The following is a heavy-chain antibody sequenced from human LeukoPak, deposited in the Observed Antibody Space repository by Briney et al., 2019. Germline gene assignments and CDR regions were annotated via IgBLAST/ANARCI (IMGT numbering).Heavy chain of an antibody. CDR3: ARTGYSYGLPQYYYYGMDV. CDR2: TYYSGST. CDR1: GGSISSYY. J-gene: IGHJ6*02. V-gene: IGHV4-59*01. D-gene: IGHD5-18*01. Sequence: SETLSLTCTVSGGSISSYYWSWIRQPPGKGLEWIGYTYYSGSTNYNPSLKSRVTISVDTSKNQFSLKLSSVTAADTAVYYCARTGYSYGLPQYYYYGMDVWGQGTTVTVSS.